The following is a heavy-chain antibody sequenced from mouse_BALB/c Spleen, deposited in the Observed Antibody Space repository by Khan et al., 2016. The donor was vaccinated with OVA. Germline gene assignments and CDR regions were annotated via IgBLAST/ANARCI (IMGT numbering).Heavy chain of an antibody. CDR1: GCKFTDYA. D-gene: IGHD1-1*02. CDR3: TRGGKFAY. CDR2: ISTYYGDA. Sequence: QVRLQQSGAELVRPGVSVKISCKVSGCKFTDYAMHWVKQSHAKGLEWIGVISTYYGDADYSQKFKGKATMTVDRSSSTAYLELARLTSEDSARYYCTRGGKFAYWGQGTLVTVSA. V-gene: IGHV1S137*01. J-gene: IGHJ3*01.